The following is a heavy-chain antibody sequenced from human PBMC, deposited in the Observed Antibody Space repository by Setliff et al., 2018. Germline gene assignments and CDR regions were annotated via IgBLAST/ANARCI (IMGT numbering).Heavy chain of an antibody. CDR1: GGSFSGYY. Sequence: SDTLSLTCAVYGGSFSGYYWSWIRQPPGKGLEWIGEINHSGSTNYNPSLKSRVTISVDTSKNQFSLKLSSVTAADTAVYYCARAGIAAPFDYWGQGTLVTVSS. D-gene: IGHD6-13*01. J-gene: IGHJ4*02. CDR2: INHSGST. V-gene: IGHV4-34*01. CDR3: ARAGIAAPFDY.